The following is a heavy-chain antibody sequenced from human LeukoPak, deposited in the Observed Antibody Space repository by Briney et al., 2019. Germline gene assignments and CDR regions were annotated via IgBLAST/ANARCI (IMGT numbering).Heavy chain of an antibody. D-gene: IGHD6-13*01. CDR1: GYTFTSYG. CDR3: VRTVAARGYYYGMDV. J-gene: IGHJ6*02. Sequence: ASVKVSCKASGYTFTSYGISWVRQAPGQGLEWMGWISAYNGNTNYAQKLQGRVTMTTDTSTSTAYMELRSLRSDDTAVYYCVRTVAARGYYYGMDVWGQGTTVTVSS. CDR2: ISAYNGNT. V-gene: IGHV1-18*01.